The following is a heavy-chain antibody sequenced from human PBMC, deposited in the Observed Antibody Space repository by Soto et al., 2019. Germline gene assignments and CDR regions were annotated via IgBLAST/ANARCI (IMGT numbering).Heavy chain of an antibody. CDR2: IYHSGST. D-gene: IGHD2-2*01. CDR1: GGSISSSNW. Sequence: SETLSLTCAVSGGSISSSNWWSWVRQPPGKGLEWIGEIYHSGSTNYNPSLKSRVTISVDKSKNQFSLKLSSVTAADTAVYYWARDIVVVPAARGYYYYGMDVWGQGTTVTVSS. V-gene: IGHV4-4*02. J-gene: IGHJ6*02. CDR3: ARDIVVVPAARGYYYYGMDV.